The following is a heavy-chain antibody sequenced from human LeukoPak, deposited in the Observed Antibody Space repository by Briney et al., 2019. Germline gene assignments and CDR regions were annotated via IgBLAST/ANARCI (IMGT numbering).Heavy chain of an antibody. V-gene: IGHV4-31*11. J-gene: IGHJ6*03. CDR2: IFHTGST. D-gene: IGHD3-22*01. CDR3: ARDRRYSFDSSGYQSPTGYYMDV. CDR1: GDSISSGGHY. Sequence: SETLSLTCAVSGDSISSGGHYWNWIRQRPGNGLEWIGYIFHTGSTYYNPSLKSRVTISVDTSKSQYSLKLSSVTAADTAVYYCARDRRYSFDSSGYQSPTGYYMDVWGKGTTVTVSS.